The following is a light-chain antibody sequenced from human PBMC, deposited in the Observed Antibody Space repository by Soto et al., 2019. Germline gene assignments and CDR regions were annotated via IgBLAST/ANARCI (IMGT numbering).Light chain of an antibody. CDR1: QSVSSS. Sequence: ESVLTQSPATLSLSPGERATLSCRASQSVSSSLGWYQQIPGQAPRLLIYDASNRATGIPARFSGSGSGTDFTLTISILEPEDFAVYYCQQRSNWPRTCGQGTKLEIK. V-gene: IGKV3-11*01. CDR2: DAS. CDR3: QQRSNWPRT. J-gene: IGKJ2*01.